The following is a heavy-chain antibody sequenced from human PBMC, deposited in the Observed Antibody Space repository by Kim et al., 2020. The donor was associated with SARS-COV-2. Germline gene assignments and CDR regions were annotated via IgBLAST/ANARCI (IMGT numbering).Heavy chain of an antibody. Sequence: YYSGSTSYNPSLKSRVTISVDTSKNQFSLKLSSVTAADTAVYYCARRYSSTLDYWGQGTLVTVSS. CDR3: ARRYSSTLDY. CDR2: YYSGST. V-gene: IGHV4-39*01. D-gene: IGHD6-13*01. J-gene: IGHJ4*02.